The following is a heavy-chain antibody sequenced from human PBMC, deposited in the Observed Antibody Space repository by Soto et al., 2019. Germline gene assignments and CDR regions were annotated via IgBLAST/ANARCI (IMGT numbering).Heavy chain of an antibody. V-gene: IGHV1-18*01. CDR1: GYTFTSHG. CDR2: ISTYSGIR. J-gene: IGHJ4*02. D-gene: IGHD2-2*01. CDR3: AREPSTSRFDY. Sequence: QVLLVQSGPEVRKPGASVKVSCKSSGYTFTSHGVSWLRQAPGQGLEWLGWISTYSGIRNYARKFQDRVTMGSDTSTSTVYMELRSLTSNDAAMYYCAREPSTSRFDYWGQGTLGTVSS.